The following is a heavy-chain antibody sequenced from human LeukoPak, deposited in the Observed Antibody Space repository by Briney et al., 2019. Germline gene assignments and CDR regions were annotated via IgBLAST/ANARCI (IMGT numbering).Heavy chain of an antibody. CDR2: INTDGTST. CDR3: ARHGFPYGLDH. J-gene: IGHJ4*02. Sequence: GSLRLSCAASGFTLSSYWMHWVRQAPGKGLVWVSRINTDGTSTTYADSVKGRFTISRDNAKNTLYLQMNSLRAEDTAVYYCARHGFPYGLDHWGQGTLVTVSS. V-gene: IGHV3-74*01. CDR1: GFTLSSYW. D-gene: IGHD3-10*01.